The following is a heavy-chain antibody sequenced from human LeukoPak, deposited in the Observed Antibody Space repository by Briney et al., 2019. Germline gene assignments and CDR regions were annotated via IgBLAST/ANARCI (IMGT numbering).Heavy chain of an antibody. CDR3: AKDWRVGYCSGGSCAFDY. J-gene: IGHJ4*02. D-gene: IGHD2-15*01. Sequence: GRSLRLSCAASGFTFSSYAMSWVRQAPGKGLEWVSAISGSGGSTYYADSVKGRFTISRDNSKNTLYLQMNSLRAEDTAVYYCAKDWRVGYCSGGSCAFDYWGQGTLVTVSS. CDR1: GFTFSSYA. V-gene: IGHV3-23*01. CDR2: ISGSGGST.